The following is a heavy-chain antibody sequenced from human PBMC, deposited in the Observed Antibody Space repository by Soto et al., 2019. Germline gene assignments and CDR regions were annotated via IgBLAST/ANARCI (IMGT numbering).Heavy chain of an antibody. J-gene: IGHJ4*02. Sequence: QVQLQESGPGLVKPLQTLSLTCTVSGGSISSGGYYWSWIRQHPGKGLEWIGYIYYSGSTYYNPSLKSRVTISVDTSKNQFSLKLSSVTAADTAVYYCARDPFPTVTGYWVGYWGQGTLVTVSS. D-gene: IGHD4-17*01. CDR3: ARDPFPTVTGYWVGY. CDR2: IYYSGST. V-gene: IGHV4-31*03. CDR1: GGSISSGGYY.